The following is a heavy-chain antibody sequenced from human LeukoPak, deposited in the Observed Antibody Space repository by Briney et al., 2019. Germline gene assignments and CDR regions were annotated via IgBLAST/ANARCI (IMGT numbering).Heavy chain of an antibody. Sequence: ASVKVSCKASGYTFTSYAMNWVRQAPGQGLEWMGWINTNTGNPTYARGFTGRFVFSLDTSVSTAYLQISSLKAEDTAVYYCARYAVVTAIHFYGMDVWGQGTTVTVSS. CDR1: GYTFTSYA. J-gene: IGHJ6*02. D-gene: IGHD2-21*02. CDR2: INTNTGNP. CDR3: ARYAVVTAIHFYGMDV. V-gene: IGHV7-4-1*02.